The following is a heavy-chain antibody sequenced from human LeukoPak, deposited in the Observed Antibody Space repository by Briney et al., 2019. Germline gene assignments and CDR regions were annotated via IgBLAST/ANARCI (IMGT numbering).Heavy chain of an antibody. J-gene: IGHJ3*02. Sequence: ASVKVSCEASGYSFTGYYMHWVRQSPGEGLEWMGWINPNTGGTNYAQKFQGRVAMTRDTSIRAAYMELSSLRSGDTALYYCARDRGGYCSGDTCLDTFDIWGQGTMVTVSS. V-gene: IGHV1-2*02. CDR3: ARDRGGYCSGDTCLDTFDI. CDR1: GYSFTGYY. D-gene: IGHD2-15*01. CDR2: INPNTGGT.